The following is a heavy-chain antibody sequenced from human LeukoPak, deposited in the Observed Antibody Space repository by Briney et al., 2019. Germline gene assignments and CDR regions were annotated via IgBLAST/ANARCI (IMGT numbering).Heavy chain of an antibody. J-gene: IGHJ5*02. CDR2: INHSGST. D-gene: IGHD3-3*01. CDR3: ARARRVDDFWSGYVQYGNWFDP. CDR1: GGSFSGYY. Sequence: PSXXLSLTCAVYGGSFSGYYWSWIRQPPGKGLEWIGEINHSGSTNYNPSLKSRVTISVDTSKNQFSLKLSSVTAADTAVYYCARARRVDDFWSGYVQYGNWFDPWGQGTLVTVSS. V-gene: IGHV4-34*01.